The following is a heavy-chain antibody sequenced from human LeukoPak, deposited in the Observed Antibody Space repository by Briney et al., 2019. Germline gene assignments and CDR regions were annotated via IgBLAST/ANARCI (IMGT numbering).Heavy chain of an antibody. D-gene: IGHD4/OR15-4a*01. Sequence: PGGSLRLSCAASGFTVDSNYLSWVRQAPGKGLEWVSGISGDGDSTYYADSVKGRFTISRDNSKNTLYLQMNSLRAEDTAVYYCAKDMVPRGYWGQGTLVTVSS. CDR2: ISGDGDST. J-gene: IGHJ4*02. CDR1: GFTVDSNY. CDR3: AKDMVPRGY. V-gene: IGHV3-23*01.